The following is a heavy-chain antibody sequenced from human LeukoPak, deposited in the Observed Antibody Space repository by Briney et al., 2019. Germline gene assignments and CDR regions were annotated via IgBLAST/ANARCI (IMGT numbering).Heavy chain of an antibody. CDR2: IYYSWST. Sequence: PSETLSLTCSVTGGTILNYQWSWIRQPPGKGLEWIGYIYYSWSTNYNPSLKSRLTMSVDTPKNQSLLNLRSVTAADTAVFHCARRSVTKIGPNSYYYGMDVWGQGTTVTVSS. CDR1: GGTILNYQ. CDR3: ARRSVTKIGPNSYYYGMDV. J-gene: IGHJ6*02. V-gene: IGHV4-59*01. D-gene: IGHD4-17*01.